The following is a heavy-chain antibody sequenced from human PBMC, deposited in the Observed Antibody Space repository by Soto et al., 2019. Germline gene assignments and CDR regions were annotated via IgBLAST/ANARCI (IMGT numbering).Heavy chain of an antibody. V-gene: IGHV3-7*01. CDR3: SRGRGWHAFDY. Sequence: EVQLVESGGGLVQPGGSLRLSCASSGFSFSSSWMSWVRQAPGKGLEWVGNIKEDGSAKYYVDSVKGRFTISRDNARNSLFLQMNSLRADDTAVYYCSRGRGWHAFDYWGQGTLVSVSS. D-gene: IGHD6-19*01. CDR2: IKEDGSAK. CDR1: GFSFSSSW. J-gene: IGHJ4*02.